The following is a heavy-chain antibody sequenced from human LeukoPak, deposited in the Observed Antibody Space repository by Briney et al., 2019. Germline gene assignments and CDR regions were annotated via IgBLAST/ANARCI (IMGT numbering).Heavy chain of an antibody. CDR1: GSTFSSYA. D-gene: IGHD3-22*01. CDR3: AKDIEGYYYDSSGYYPFSYFDY. CDR2: ISGSGGST. J-gene: IGHJ4*02. Sequence: PGGSLRLSCAASGSTFSSYAMSWVRQAPGKGLEWVSAISGSGGSTYYADSVKGRFTISRDNSKNTLYLQMNSLRAEDTAVYYCAKDIEGYYYDSSGYYPFSYFDYWGQGTLVTVSS. V-gene: IGHV3-23*01.